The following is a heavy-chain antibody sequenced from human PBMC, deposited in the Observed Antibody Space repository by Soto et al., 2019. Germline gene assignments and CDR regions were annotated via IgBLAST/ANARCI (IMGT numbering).Heavy chain of an antibody. D-gene: IGHD3-3*01. V-gene: IGHV6-1*01. Sequence: PSQTLSLTCAISGDSVSSNSAAWNWIRQSPSRGLEWLGRTYYRSKWYNDYAVSVKSRITINPDTSKNQFSLQLNSVTPEDTAVYYCARGGDFWSGYRYNCFDPWGQGTLVTVSS. CDR3: ARGGDFWSGYRYNCFDP. CDR2: TYYRSKWYN. J-gene: IGHJ5*02. CDR1: GDSVSSNSAA.